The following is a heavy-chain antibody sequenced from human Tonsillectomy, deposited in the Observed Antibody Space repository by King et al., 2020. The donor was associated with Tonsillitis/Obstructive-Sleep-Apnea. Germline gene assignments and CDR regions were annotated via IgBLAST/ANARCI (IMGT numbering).Heavy chain of an antibody. CDR1: GGSFSGYY. V-gene: IGHV4-34*01. J-gene: IGHJ4*02. CDR3: ARGLTVTRSTDY. CDR2: INHSGST. Sequence: VQLQQWGAGPLKASETLSLTCAVYGGSFSGYYWSWIRQPPGKGLEWIGEINHSGSTNYTPSLKSRVTISVDTSKNQFYLKLTSVTAADTAVYYCARGLTVTRSTDYWGQGTLVTVSS. D-gene: IGHD4-17*01.